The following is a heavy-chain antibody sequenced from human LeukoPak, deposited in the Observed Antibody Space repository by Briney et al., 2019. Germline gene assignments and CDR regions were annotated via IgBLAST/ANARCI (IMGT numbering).Heavy chain of an antibody. Sequence: ASVKVSCKASGYTFTSYGISWVRQAPGQGLEWMGWISAYNGNTNYEQKLQGRVTMTTYTSTSTAYMELRSLRSDDPAVYYCARDPGIVGARSPPRLPVDYWGQGTLVTVSS. CDR3: ARDPGIVGARSPPRLPVDY. CDR2: ISAYNGNT. CDR1: GYTFTSYG. D-gene: IGHD1-26*01. J-gene: IGHJ4*02. V-gene: IGHV1-18*01.